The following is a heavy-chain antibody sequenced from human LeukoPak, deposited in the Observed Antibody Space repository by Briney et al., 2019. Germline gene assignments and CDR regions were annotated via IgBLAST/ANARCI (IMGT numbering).Heavy chain of an antibody. CDR2: ISYSGTT. V-gene: IGHV4-39*02. Sequence: SETLSLTCTVSGGSISAGSFYWGWIRQPPGKGLQWIATISYSGTTYYNPSLRSRVTISVDTSKNHFSLKVNSLTAADTAVYYCARRGSGSRGDFDYWGQGTLVTVSS. J-gene: IGHJ4*02. CDR3: ARRGSGSRGDFDY. D-gene: IGHD2-15*01. CDR1: GGSISAGSFY.